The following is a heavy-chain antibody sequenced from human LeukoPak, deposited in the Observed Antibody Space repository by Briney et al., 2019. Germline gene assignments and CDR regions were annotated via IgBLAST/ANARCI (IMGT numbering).Heavy chain of an antibody. V-gene: IGHV1-2*02. CDR1: GYTFTGYY. D-gene: IGHD2-2*01. CDR2: INPNSGGT. CDR3: ARGYCSSTSCYFWFDP. Sequence: ASVKVSCKASGYTFTGYYMHWVRQAPGQGLEWMGWINPNSGGTNYAQKFQGRVTMTRDTSISTAYMELSRLRSDDTAVHYCARGYCSSTSCYFWFDPWGQGTLVTVSS. J-gene: IGHJ5*02.